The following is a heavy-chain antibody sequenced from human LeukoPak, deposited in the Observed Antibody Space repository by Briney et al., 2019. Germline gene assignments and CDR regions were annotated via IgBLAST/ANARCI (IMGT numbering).Heavy chain of an antibody. V-gene: IGHV3-23*01. CDR1: GFTFSSYA. D-gene: IGHD6-25*01. J-gene: IGHJ4*02. Sequence: PGRSLRLSCAASGFTFSSYAMSWVRQAPGEGLEWVSGISAGGDTTYTADSVRGRFTISRDNSNNTLYLQMNILTAEDTAVYYCAAISYSGTWPVGYWGQGILVTVTA. CDR3: AAISYSGTWPVGY. CDR2: ISAGGDTT.